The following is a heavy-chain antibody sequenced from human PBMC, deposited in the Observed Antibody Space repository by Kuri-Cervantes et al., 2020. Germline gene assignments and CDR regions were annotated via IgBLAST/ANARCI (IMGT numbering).Heavy chain of an antibody. CDR1: GFTFSSYA. D-gene: IGHD3-10*01. CDR3: ARGGAFWSY. Sequence: GESLKISCAASGFTFSSYAMHWVRQAPGKGLEWVAVISYDGSNKYYADSVKGRLTISRDNSKNTLYLQMNSLRAEDTAVYYCARGGAFWSYWGQGTLVTVSS. J-gene: IGHJ4*02. CDR2: ISYDGSNK. V-gene: IGHV3-30-3*01.